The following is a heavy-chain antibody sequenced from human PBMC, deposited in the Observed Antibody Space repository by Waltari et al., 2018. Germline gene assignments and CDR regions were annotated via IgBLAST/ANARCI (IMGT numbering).Heavy chain of an antibody. J-gene: IGHJ4*02. Sequence: EVQLLESGGGLVQPGGSLTLSCVGSGCRFNNHAMTWVRQSPIKGLEWISGIDVTGSTTYYADSVRGRFTISRDNVKSTLTLQMNNLRADDTAVYYCAKPLGASDSWGRGTLVTVSS. D-gene: IGHD3-16*01. CDR1: GCRFNNHA. CDR3: AKPLGASDS. V-gene: IGHV3-23*01. CDR2: IDVTGSTT.